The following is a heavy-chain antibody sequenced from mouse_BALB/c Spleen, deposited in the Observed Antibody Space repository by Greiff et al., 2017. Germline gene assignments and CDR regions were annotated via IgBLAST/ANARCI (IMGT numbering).Heavy chain of an antibody. CDR3: ARKYYGYAMDY. V-gene: IGHV5-17*02. J-gene: IGHJ4*01. Sequence: EVQLVESGGGLVQPGGSRKLSCAASGFTFSSFGMHWVRQAPEKGLEWVAYISSGSSTIYYADTVKGRFTISRDNPKNTLFLQMTSLRSEDTAMYYCARKYYGYAMDYWGQGTSVTVSS. CDR1: GFTFSSFG. CDR2: ISSGSSTI. D-gene: IGHD1-1*01.